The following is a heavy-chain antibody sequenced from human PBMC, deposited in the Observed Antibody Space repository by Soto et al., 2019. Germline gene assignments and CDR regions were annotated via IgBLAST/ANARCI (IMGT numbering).Heavy chain of an antibody. J-gene: IGHJ5*02. CDR1: GFTFSSYS. V-gene: IGHV3-48*01. D-gene: IGHD2-2*01. Sequence: EVQLVESGGGLVQPGGSLRLSCAASGFTFSSYSMNWVRQAPGKGLEWVSYISSSSSTIYYADSVKGRFTISRDNAKNSLYLQMNSLRAEDTAVYYCARGEKGYCSSTSCYAGWFDPWGQGTLVTVSS. CDR2: ISSSSSTI. CDR3: ARGEKGYCSSTSCYAGWFDP.